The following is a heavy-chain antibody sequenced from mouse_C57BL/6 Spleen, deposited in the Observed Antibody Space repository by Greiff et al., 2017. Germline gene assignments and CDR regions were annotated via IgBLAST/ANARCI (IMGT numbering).Heavy chain of an antibody. D-gene: IGHD2-1*01. V-gene: IGHV3-6*01. CDR3: ARDQGYGNFDY. CDR1: GYSITSGYY. J-gene: IGHJ2*01. CDR2: ISYDGSN. Sequence: VQLQQSGPGLVKPSQSLSLTCSVTGYSITSGYYWNWIRQFPGNKLEWMGYISYDGSNNYNPSLKNRISITRDTSKNQFFLKLNSVTTEDTATYYCARDQGYGNFDYWGQGTTLTVSS.